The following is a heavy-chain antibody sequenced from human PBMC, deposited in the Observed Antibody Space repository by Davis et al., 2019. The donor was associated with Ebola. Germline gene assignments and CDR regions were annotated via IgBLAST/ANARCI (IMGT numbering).Heavy chain of an antibody. V-gene: IGHV4-59*08. D-gene: IGHD4-11*01. J-gene: IGHJ3*02. CDR2: IYYSGNT. CDR3: ARHTPDSDYIGDDAFDI. CDR1: GDSISSYY. Sequence: SETLSLTCTVSGDSISSYYWSWIRQPPGKGLEWIGYIYYSGNTKYNPSLKSRVTISVDTSNNQFSLKLSSVTAADTAVYYCARHTPDSDYIGDDAFDIWGQGTMVTVSS.